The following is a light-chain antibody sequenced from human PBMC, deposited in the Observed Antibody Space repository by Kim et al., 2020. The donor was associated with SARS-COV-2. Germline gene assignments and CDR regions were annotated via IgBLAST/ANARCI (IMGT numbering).Light chain of an antibody. CDR3: QQYLSYPYS. V-gene: IGKV1-5*03. CDR1: QSISNW. J-gene: IGKJ2*03. CDR2: KAS. Sequence: SASVGDRVTNTCRASQSISNWLAWYQQKSGLAPKVLIYKASILERGVPSRFSGSGSATEFTLIINSLQPDDFATYYCQQYLSYPYSFGQGTKLEI.